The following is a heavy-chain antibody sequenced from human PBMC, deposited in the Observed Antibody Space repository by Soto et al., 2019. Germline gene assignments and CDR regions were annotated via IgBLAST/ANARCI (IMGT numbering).Heavy chain of an antibody. CDR1: RYG. CDR2: ISAYNGNT. D-gene: IGHD6-13*01. Sequence: RYGSAAGRKTPKQRLEWMGWISAYNGNTNYAQKLQGRVTMTTDTSTSTAYMELRSLRSDDTAVYYCARVPPVIAAAGRRLDKFDYWGQGTLVTVSS. V-gene: IGHV1-18*01. CDR3: ARVPPVIAAAGRRLDKFDY. J-gene: IGHJ4*02.